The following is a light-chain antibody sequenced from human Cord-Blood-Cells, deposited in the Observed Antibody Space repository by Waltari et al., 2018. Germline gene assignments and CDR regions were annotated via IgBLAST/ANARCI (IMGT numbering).Light chain of an antibody. J-gene: IGLJ3*02. CDR3: SSYTSSSTRV. V-gene: IGLV2-14*03. Sequence: QSALTQPASVSGSPGQSITLSCTGTSSDVGGYNYVSWYQQHPGKAPKLMIYDVSNRPSGVSNRFSGPTSGNTASLTISGLQAEDEADYYCSSYTSSSTRVFGGGTKLTVL. CDR2: DVS. CDR1: SSDVGGYNY.